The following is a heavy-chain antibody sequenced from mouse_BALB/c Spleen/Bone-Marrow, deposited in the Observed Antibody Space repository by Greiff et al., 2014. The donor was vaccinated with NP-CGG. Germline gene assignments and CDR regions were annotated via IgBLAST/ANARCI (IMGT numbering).Heavy chain of an antibody. V-gene: IGHV2-9*02. D-gene: IGHD1-2*01. CDR1: GFSLTSYG. CDR3: SRITTATGAMDY. J-gene: IGHJ4*01. Sequence: VQVVESGPGLVAPSQSLSITCTVSGFSLTSYGVHWVRQPPGKGLEWLGVIWADGSTNYNSALMSRLSISKDNSKCQVFLKMNSLQTDDTAMYYCSRITTATGAMDYWGQGTSVTVSS. CDR2: IWADGST.